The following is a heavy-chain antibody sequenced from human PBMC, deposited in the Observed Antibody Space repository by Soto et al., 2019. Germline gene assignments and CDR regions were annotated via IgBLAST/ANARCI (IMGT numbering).Heavy chain of an antibody. CDR2: IYYSGST. CDR1: GGSISSSSYY. D-gene: IGHD3-10*01. V-gene: IGHV4-39*01. CDR3: ARLMWFGGHHSLGAYFDY. Sequence: QLQLQESGPGLAKPSETLSLTCTVSGGSISSSSYYWGWIRQPPGKGLEWIGSIYYSGSTYYNPSLKSRVTISVDTSKNQFSLKLSSVTAADTAVYYCARLMWFGGHHSLGAYFDYWGQGTLVTVSS. J-gene: IGHJ4*02.